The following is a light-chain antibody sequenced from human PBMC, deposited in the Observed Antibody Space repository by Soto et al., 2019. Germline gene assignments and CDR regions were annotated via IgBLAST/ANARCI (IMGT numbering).Light chain of an antibody. V-gene: IGKV1-5*01. CDR1: QTVNNW. Sequence: DIQMTQSPSTLSASVGDTVTITCRASQTVNNWLAWYQQKPGKAPKVLISYVSSLENGVPSRFSGSGSGTEFTLTISSLQPDDFATYYCQQYDTYSRTFGQGTKLEIK. CDR3: QQYDTYSRT. CDR2: YVS. J-gene: IGKJ2*01.